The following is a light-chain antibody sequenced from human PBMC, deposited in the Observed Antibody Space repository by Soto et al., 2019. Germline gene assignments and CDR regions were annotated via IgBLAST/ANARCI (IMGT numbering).Light chain of an antibody. CDR3: QQYGSLSRT. CDR2: GAS. Sequence: DILLTQSPGTLSLSPGERATLSCRASQSVSSNYLAWYQQKPGQAPRLLIYGASTRATGVPDRFSGSGSGTDFTLTISSLEPEDFAVYHCQQYGSLSRTFGQGTKVEIK. J-gene: IGKJ1*01. CDR1: QSVSSNY. V-gene: IGKV3-20*01.